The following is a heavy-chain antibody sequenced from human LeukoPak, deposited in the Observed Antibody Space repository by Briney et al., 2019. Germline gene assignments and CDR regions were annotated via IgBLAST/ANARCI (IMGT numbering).Heavy chain of an antibody. D-gene: IGHD6-13*01. V-gene: IGHV3-30*02. CDR2: IRYDGSNK. Sequence: GGALRLSCAPSGLTLSSYGMHGLRQAPGRGRNGVAFIRYDGSNKYYPYAFKVRFTISRDNSKNTLYLQMNSLRAEDTAVYYCAVRYSSPRSSFDYWGQGTLVTVSS. CDR1: GLTLSSYG. J-gene: IGHJ4*02. CDR3: AVRYSSPRSSFDY.